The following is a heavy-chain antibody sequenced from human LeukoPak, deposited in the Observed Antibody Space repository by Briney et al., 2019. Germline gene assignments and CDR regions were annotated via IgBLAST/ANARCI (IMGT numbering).Heavy chain of an antibody. D-gene: IGHD6-6*01. J-gene: IGHJ5*02. CDR2: INPNSGGT. CDR1: GYTFTGYY. Sequence: ASVKVSCKASGYTFTGYYMHWVRQAPGQGLEWMGWINPNSGGTNYAQKFQGRVTMTRDTSISTAYMELSRLRSDDTAVYYCARGTSIAAQNWFDPWGQGTLVTVSS. CDR3: ARGTSIAAQNWFDP. V-gene: IGHV1-2*02.